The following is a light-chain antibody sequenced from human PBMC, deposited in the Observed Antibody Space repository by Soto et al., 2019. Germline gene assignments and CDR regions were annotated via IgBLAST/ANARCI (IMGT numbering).Light chain of an antibody. CDR1: SSDIGAGYR. CDR3: CSYAGRYTVV. CDR2: DNT. J-gene: IGLJ2*01. Sequence: QSVLTQPPSVSGAPGERVTISCTGSSSDIGAGYRVRWYQQVPGTAPKLLIYDNTNRPSGVSVRFSGSKSGTSASLAISGLQAEDEADYYCCSYAGRYTVVFGGGTKVTVL. V-gene: IGLV1-40*01.